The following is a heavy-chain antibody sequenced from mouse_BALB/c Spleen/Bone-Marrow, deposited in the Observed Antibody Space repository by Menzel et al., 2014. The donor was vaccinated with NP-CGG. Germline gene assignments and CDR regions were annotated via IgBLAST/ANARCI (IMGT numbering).Heavy chain of an antibody. J-gene: IGHJ4*01. CDR1: GYTFTSYW. V-gene: IGHV1-7*01. D-gene: IGHD1-1*01. CDR3: ARPPYYYGSSYDAMDY. Sequence: VKLVESGAELAKPGASVKMSCKASGYTFTSYWMHWVKQRPGQGLEWIGYINPSTGYTEYNQKFKDKATLTADKSSSTAYMQLSSLTSEDSAVYYCARPPYYYGSSYDAMDYCGQGTSVTVSS. CDR2: INPSTGYT.